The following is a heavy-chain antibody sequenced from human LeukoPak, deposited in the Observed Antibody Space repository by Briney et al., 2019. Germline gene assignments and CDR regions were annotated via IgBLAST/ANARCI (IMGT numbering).Heavy chain of an antibody. CDR2: IYYSGTT. D-gene: IGHD2-2*01. Sequence: SETLSLTCTVSGVSISSHFWTWIRQPPGKGLEWIGYIYYSGTTNYNPSLKSRVNISVDTSKNEFSLRLSSVTAADTAVYYCARDFLECSRASCLNWFDPWGQRTLVTVSS. J-gene: IGHJ5*02. V-gene: IGHV4-59*11. CDR3: ARDFLECSRASCLNWFDP. CDR1: GVSISSHF.